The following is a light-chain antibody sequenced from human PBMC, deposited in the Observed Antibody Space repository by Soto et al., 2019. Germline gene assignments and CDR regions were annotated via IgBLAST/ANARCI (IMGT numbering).Light chain of an antibody. CDR2: GAS. Sequence: EIVLTQSPGTLSLSPGERATLSCRASQSVSSNYLAWYQRKPGQAPRLLIYGASSRAIDIPNRFSGSGSGTDFTLTITRLEPEDFAVYYWQQYGSSPPTFGQGTKVEI. CDR1: QSVSSNY. J-gene: IGKJ1*01. V-gene: IGKV3-20*01. CDR3: QQYGSSPPT.